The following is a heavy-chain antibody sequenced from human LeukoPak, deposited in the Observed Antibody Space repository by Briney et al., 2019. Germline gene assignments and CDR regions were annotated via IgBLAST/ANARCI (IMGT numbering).Heavy chain of an antibody. CDR1: GGSITGGNYD. CDR2: IYTSGST. Sequence: SQTLSLTCTVSGGSITGGNYDLSWVRHPAGKGLEWIGRIYTSGSTNYNPSLKSRVAISLDTSKNQVSLKLISVTAADTAIYYCARRVGWNAFDIWGQGTVVTVSS. CDR3: ARRVGWNAFDI. J-gene: IGHJ3*02. V-gene: IGHV4-61*02. D-gene: IGHD1-26*01.